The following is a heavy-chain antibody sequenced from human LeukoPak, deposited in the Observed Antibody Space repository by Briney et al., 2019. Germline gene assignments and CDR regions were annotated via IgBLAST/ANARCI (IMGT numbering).Heavy chain of an antibody. CDR3: ARGVTEQGYDY. J-gene: IGHJ4*02. CDR2: INTDGSST. V-gene: IGHV3-74*01. Sequence: GSLRLSCGASGFTFSSFWMRWVRQAPGKGLVWVSRINTDGSSTIYADSVKGRFTISRDNAKNTLYLQMNSLRAEDTAVYYCARGVTEQGYDYWGQGTLVTVSS. CDR1: GFTFSSFW. D-gene: IGHD1-14*01.